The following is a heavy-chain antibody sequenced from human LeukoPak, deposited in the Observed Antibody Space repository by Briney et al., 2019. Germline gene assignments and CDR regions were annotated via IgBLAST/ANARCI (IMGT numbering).Heavy chain of an antibody. J-gene: IGHJ5*02. D-gene: IGHD3-16*02. CDR1: GFTFRSYE. Sequence: GGSLRLSCAASGFTFRSYEMNWVRQAPGKGLEWVSYISSSSSTIYYADSVKGRFTISRDNAKNSLYLQMNSLRAEDTAVYYCARDSNMITFGGVIVPNWFDPWGQGTLVTVSS. CDR2: ISSSSSTI. V-gene: IGHV3-48*01. CDR3: ARDSNMITFGGVIVPNWFDP.